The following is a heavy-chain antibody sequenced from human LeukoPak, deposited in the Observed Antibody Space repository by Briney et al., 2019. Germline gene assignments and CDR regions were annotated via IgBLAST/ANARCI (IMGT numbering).Heavy chain of an antibody. CDR2: IIPIFGTA. Sequence: SVKVSCKASGGTFSSYAISWVRQAPGQGLEWMGGIIPIFGTANYAQKFQGRVTITADESTSTAYMELSSLRSEDTAVYYCARDLVVVDDDAFDIWGQGTMVAVSS. V-gene: IGHV1-69*01. J-gene: IGHJ3*02. CDR3: ARDLVVVDDDAFDI. D-gene: IGHD3-22*01. CDR1: GGTFSSYA.